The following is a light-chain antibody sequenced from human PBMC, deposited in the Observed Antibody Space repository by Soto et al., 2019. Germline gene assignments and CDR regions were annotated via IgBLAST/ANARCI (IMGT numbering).Light chain of an antibody. J-gene: IGKJ3*01. CDR2: YAS. CDR1: HDIGNY. V-gene: IGKV1-39*01. Sequence: DIQMTQSPSSLSASVGDRVTITCLASHDIGNYLNWYQQKPGKAPKLLIYYASNLETGVSSRFSGSGSGTDFTLTISSLQPEDFATYYCQQSYTSPRTFGPGTKVDIK. CDR3: QQSYTSPRT.